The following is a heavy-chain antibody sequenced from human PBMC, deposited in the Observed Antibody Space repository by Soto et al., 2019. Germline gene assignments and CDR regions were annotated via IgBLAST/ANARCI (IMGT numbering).Heavy chain of an antibody. Sequence: LETLSLPCTVSGGSISSYYWSWIRQHPGKGLEWIGDIYYSGSTNYNPSLKSRLTISVDTSKNQFSLQMTSVTAADTAVYYCATTSPQTGSRGAAAFDYWGQGTLVTVSS. J-gene: IGHJ4*02. CDR1: GGSISSYY. V-gene: IGHV4-59*12. CDR2: IYYSGST. D-gene: IGHD1-26*01. CDR3: ATTSPQTGSRGAAAFDY.